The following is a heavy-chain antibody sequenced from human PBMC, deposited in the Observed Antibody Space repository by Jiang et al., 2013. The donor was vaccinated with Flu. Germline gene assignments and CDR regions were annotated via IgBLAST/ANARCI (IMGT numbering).Heavy chain of an antibody. J-gene: IGHJ4*02. CDR1: GGSISSYY. CDR2: IYTSGST. Sequence: GPGLVKPSETLSLTCTVSGGSISSYYWSWIRQPAGKGLEWIGRIYTSGSTNYNPSLKSRVTMSVDTSKNQFSLKLSSVTAADTAVYYCARDNHYYDSSGYYTFDYWGQGTLVTVSS. CDR3: ARDNHYYDSSGYYTFDY. D-gene: IGHD3-22*01. V-gene: IGHV4-4*07.